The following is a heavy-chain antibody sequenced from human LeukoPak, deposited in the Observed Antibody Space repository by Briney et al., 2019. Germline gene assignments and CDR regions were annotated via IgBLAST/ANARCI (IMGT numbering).Heavy chain of an antibody. J-gene: IGHJ4*02. CDR3: AKFGQFSGYYSD. CDR2: ISGSGGST. V-gene: IGHV3-23*01. CDR1: GFTFSSYA. Sequence: GGSLRLSCAASGFTFSSYAMSWVRQAPGKGLEWVSAISGSGGSTYYADSVKGRFTISRDSSKNTLYLQMNSLRAEDTAVYYCAKFGQFSGYYSDWGQGTLVTVSS. D-gene: IGHD3-22*01.